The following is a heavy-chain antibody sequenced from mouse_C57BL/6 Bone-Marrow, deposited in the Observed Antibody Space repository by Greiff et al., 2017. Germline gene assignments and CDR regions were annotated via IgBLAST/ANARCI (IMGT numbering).Heavy chain of an antibody. Sequence: QVQLQQPGAELVRPGTSVKLSCKASGYTFTSYWMHWVKQRPGQGLEWIGVIDPSDSYTNYNQKFKGKATLTVDTSSSTAYMQRSSLTSEDSAVYYCARGVGQGHWGQGTLVTVSA. D-gene: IGHD3-3*01. CDR2: IDPSDSYT. CDR1: GYTFTSYW. J-gene: IGHJ3*01. CDR3: ARGVGQGH. V-gene: IGHV1-59*01.